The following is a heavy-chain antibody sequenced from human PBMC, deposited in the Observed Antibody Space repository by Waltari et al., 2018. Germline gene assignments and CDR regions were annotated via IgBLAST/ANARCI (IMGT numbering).Heavy chain of an antibody. V-gene: IGHV4-59*01. CDR3: ARGAQVIQGASKYYYYYYMDV. CDR1: GGSISGYY. CDR2: IYYTGSI. D-gene: IGHD2-21*01. Sequence: QVQLQESGSGLVKPSETLSLTCTVSGGSISGYYWSWLRQPPGKGLESIGYIYYTGSINYKPSLRSRVTISVDTSKNQFSLKVSSVTAADTAVYFCARGAQVIQGASKYYYYYYMDVWGKGTTVTVSS. J-gene: IGHJ6*03.